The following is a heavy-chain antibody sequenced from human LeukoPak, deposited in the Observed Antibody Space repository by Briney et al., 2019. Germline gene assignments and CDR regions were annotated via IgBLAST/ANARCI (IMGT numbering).Heavy chain of an antibody. Sequence: GGSLRLSCAASGFTFSSYSMNWVRQAPGKGLEWVSSISSSSRYIYYGDSVKGRFTISRDNAKNSPCLQMNSLRAEDTAVYYCARDVHYDSSGYYFRNDAFDIWGQGTMVTVSS. J-gene: IGHJ3*02. CDR1: GFTFSSYS. CDR2: ISSSSRYI. D-gene: IGHD3-22*01. V-gene: IGHV3-21*01. CDR3: ARDVHYDSSGYYFRNDAFDI.